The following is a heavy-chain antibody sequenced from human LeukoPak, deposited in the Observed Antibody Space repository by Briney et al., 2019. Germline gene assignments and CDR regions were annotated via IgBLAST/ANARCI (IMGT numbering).Heavy chain of an antibody. D-gene: IGHD1-26*01. V-gene: IGHV1-18*01. CDR1: GYTFTTYG. CDR3: VRDEYYEVAY. Sequence: ASVKVSCKASGYTFTTYGLSWVRQAPGQGLEWVGWISSSNGNTNYAQNFLGRVTLTTDASTSTTYMELRSLMSDDTAIYYCVRDEYYEVAYWGQGTLVTVSS. CDR2: ISSSNGNT. J-gene: IGHJ4*02.